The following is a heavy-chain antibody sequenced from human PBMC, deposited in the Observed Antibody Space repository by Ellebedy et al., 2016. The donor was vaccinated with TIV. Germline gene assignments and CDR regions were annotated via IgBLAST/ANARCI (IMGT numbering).Heavy chain of an antibody. J-gene: IGHJ4*02. D-gene: IGHD6-19*01. Sequence: GESLKISCAASGLTFYGSWMYWVRQAPGKGLEWVANINPDGSTRTSVDSVRGRFTISRDNAKNSLALQMTSVRVEDTAVYYCARWRDGSGWNLDYWGQGTLVTVSS. CDR3: ARWRDGSGWNLDY. CDR2: INPDGSTR. CDR1: GLTFYGSW. V-gene: IGHV3-7*03.